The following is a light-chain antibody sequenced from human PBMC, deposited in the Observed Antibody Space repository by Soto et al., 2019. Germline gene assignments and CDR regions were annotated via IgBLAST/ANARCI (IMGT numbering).Light chain of an antibody. J-gene: IGKJ1*01. CDR3: QHYNTYWT. CDR1: QSITSW. V-gene: IGKV1-5*03. CDR2: KAS. Sequence: DLQMTQSPSTLSASVGDRVTITCRASQSITSWLAWYQQKPGKAPKLLIYKASILESGVPSRFNGSASGTDFTLTISSLQPDDFATYYCQHYNTYWTFGQGTKVEIK.